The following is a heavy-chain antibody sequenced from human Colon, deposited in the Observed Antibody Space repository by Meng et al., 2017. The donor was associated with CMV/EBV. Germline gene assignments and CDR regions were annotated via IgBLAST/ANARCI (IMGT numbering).Heavy chain of an antibody. CDR2: IRYDGSNK. D-gene: IGHD6-6*01. J-gene: IGHJ4*02. V-gene: IGHV3-30*02. CDR1: GFTISSNY. Sequence: GESLKISCVASGFTISSNYINWVRQAPGMGLEWVAFIRYDGSNKYYADSVKGRFTISRDNSKNTLYLQMNSLRAEDTAVYYCAKGGYSSSPSGDYWGQGTLVTVSS. CDR3: AKGGYSSSPSGDY.